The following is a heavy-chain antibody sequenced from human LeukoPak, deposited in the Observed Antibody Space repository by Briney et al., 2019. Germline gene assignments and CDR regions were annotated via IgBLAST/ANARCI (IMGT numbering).Heavy chain of an antibody. J-gene: IGHJ4*02. CDR2: ISYDGSKK. V-gene: IGHV3-30-3*01. Sequence: GGSLRLSCAASGFTFSSYAMHWVRQAPGKGLEWVAVISYDGSKKYYADSVKGRFTISRDNSKNTLYLQMNSLRAEDTAVYYCARVTREYGSGSYYIDYWGQGTLVTVSS. CDR3: ARVTREYGSGSYYIDY. D-gene: IGHD3-10*01. CDR1: GFTFSSYA.